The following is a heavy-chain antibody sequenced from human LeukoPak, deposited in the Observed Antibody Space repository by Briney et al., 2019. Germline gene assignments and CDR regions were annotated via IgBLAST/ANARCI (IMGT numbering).Heavy chain of an antibody. CDR1: GFTFDDYA. CDR2: ISWNSGNI. J-gene: IGHJ4*02. CDR3: ARDPEDYFDL. Sequence: PGGSLRLSCVASGFTFDDYAMHWVRQAPGKGLEWVSGISWNSGNIGYADSVKGRFSISRDNAKNSLYLQMNNLRGEDTAVYYCARDPEDYFDLWGQGTLVTVSS. V-gene: IGHV3-9*01.